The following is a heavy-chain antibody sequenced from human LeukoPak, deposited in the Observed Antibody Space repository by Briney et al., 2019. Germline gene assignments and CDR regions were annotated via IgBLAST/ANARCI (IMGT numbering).Heavy chain of an antibody. CDR3: ARRRVGAISSYNWFDP. CDR2: IYYTGST. V-gene: IGHV4-59*08. CDR1: GGSIGSYY. Sequence: SETLSLTCTVSGGSIGSYYWSWIRQPPGKGLEWIGYIYYTGSTNYNPSLKSRVTISVDTSKNQFSLKLNSVTAADTAVYYCARRRVGAISSYNWFDPWGQGTLVTVSP. D-gene: IGHD1-26*01. J-gene: IGHJ5*02.